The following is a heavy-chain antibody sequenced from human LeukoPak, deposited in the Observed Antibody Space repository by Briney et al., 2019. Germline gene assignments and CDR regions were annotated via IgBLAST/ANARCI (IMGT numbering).Heavy chain of an antibody. CDR3: AKAGNTYYYDSSGYYLDY. D-gene: IGHD3-22*01. CDR2: ISGSGGST. Sequence: GGSLRLSCAASGFTFNSYAMSWVRQAPGKELEWVSAISGSGGSTYYADSVKGRFTISRDNSKNTLYLQMNSLRAEDTAVYYCAKAGNTYYYDSSGYYLDYWGQGTLVTVSS. CDR1: GFTFNSYA. V-gene: IGHV3-23*01. J-gene: IGHJ4*02.